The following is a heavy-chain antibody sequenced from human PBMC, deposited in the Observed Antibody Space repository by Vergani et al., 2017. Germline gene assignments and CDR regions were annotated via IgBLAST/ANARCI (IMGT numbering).Heavy chain of an antibody. D-gene: IGHD3-16*02. CDR1: GGSFSGYY. CDR2: INHSGST. CDR3: ASVALIWGSYRNLDY. V-gene: IGHV4-34*01. Sequence: QVQLQQWGAGLLKPSETLSLTCAVYGGSFSGYYWSWIRQPPGKGLEWIGEINHSGSTNYNPSLKSRVTISVDTSKNQFSLKLSSVTAADTAVYYCASVALIWGSYRNLDYWGQGTLVTVSS. J-gene: IGHJ4*02.